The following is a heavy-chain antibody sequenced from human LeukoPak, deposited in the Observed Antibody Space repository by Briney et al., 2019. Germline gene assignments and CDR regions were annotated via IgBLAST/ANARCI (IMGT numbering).Heavy chain of an antibody. Sequence: ASVKVSCKASGYTFTSYYMHWVRQAPGQGLEWMGIINPSGGSTSYAQKFQGRVAMTRDTSTSTVYMELSSLRSEDTAVYYCARDLPPVVPAAIASNYYYYYGMDVWGQGTTVTVSS. CDR3: ARDLPPVVPAAIASNYYYYYGMDV. CDR1: GYTFTSYY. D-gene: IGHD2-2*02. J-gene: IGHJ6*02. V-gene: IGHV1-46*01. CDR2: INPSGGST.